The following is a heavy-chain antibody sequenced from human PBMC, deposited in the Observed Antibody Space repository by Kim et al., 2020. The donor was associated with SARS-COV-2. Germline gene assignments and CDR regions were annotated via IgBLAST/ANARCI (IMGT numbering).Heavy chain of an antibody. CDR3: AKDLVPAAISDAFDI. Sequence: DSVKGRFTIYRDNSKNTLYLQMNSLRAEDTAVYYCAKDLVPAAISDAFDIWGQGTMVTVSS. V-gene: IGHV3-23*01. D-gene: IGHD2-2*02. J-gene: IGHJ3*02.